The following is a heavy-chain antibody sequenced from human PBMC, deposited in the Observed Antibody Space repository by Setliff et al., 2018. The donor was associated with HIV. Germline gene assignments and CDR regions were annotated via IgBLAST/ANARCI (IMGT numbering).Heavy chain of an antibody. Sequence: SETLSLTCTVSGGSISGYHWNWLRQTPGKGLEWIGYIYSSRGTNYNHSLRTRVIISVDTSNQFSLKLSSVTAADAAVYYCARSPSYRSSWEYYFDYWGQGILVTVSS. CDR1: GGSISGYH. V-gene: IGHV4-4*09. D-gene: IGHD6-13*01. CDR3: ARSPSYRSSWEYYFDY. J-gene: IGHJ4*02. CDR2: IYSSRGT.